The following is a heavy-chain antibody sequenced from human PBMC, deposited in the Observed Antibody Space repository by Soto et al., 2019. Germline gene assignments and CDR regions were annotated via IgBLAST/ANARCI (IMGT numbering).Heavy chain of an antibody. CDR2: ISAYNGNT. CDR3: ARVERDLMVYATGMYNWFDP. J-gene: IGHJ5*02. V-gene: IGHV1-18*01. D-gene: IGHD2-8*01. Sequence: ASVKVSCKASGYTFTSYGISWVRQAPGQGREGMGWISAYNGNTNYAQKLQGRVTMTTDTSTSTAYMELRSLRSDDTAVYYCARVERDLMVYATGMYNWFDPWGQGTLVTVSS. CDR1: GYTFTSYG.